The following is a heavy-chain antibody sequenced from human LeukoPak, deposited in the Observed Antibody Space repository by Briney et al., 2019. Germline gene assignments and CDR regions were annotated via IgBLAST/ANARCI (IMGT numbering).Heavy chain of an antibody. J-gene: IGHJ3*02. Sequence: ASAKVSCKASGYTFTSYGINWVRQATGQGLEWMGWMNPNSGNTGYAQKFQGRVTITRNTSISTAYMELSSLRSEDTAVYYCASPYDYGDHYLDALHIWGQGTIVTVSS. D-gene: IGHD4-17*01. CDR2: MNPNSGNT. CDR3: ASPYDYGDHYLDALHI. CDR1: GYTFTSYG. V-gene: IGHV1-8*03.